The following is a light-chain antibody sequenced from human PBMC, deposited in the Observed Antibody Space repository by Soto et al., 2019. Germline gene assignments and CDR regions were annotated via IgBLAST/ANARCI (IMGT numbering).Light chain of an antibody. CDR2: AAS. CDR3: QHYNSYSEA. CDR1: QVISTS. Sequence: GESVTITCRASQVISTSLAWYQVKPGKAPKLLIYAASTLESGVPSRFSATVSGTEFSLTITSLQPEDFETYYCQHYNSYSEAFGQGTKVDIK. V-gene: IGKV1-9*01. J-gene: IGKJ1*01.